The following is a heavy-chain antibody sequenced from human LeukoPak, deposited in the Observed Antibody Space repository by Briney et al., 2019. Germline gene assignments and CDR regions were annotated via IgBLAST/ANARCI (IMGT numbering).Heavy chain of an antibody. V-gene: IGHV3-53*01. Sequence: GGSLRLSCTVSGFTVSTNSMSWVRQTPGKGLEWVSFIYSGGSTHYSDSVKGRFTISRDNAKKSLYLQMNSLRADDTAVYYGARDHLRRSGELSLFDYWGQGTLVTVSS. J-gene: IGHJ4*02. CDR1: GFTVSTNS. CDR3: ARDHLRRSGELSLFDY. D-gene: IGHD3-16*02. CDR2: IYSGGST.